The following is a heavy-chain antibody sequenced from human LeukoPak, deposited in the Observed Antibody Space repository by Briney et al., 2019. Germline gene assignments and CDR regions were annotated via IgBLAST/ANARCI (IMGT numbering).Heavy chain of an antibody. D-gene: IGHD5-12*01. CDR1: GYTFTSYD. J-gene: IGHJ4*02. CDR3: ARVIPKVATIKVTTGFDY. Sequence: ASVKVSYKASGYTFTSYDINWVRQATGQGLEWMGWMNPNSGNTGYAQKFQGRVTMTRNTSISTAYMELSSLRSEDTAVYYCARVIPKVATIKVTTGFDYWGQGTLVTVSS. CDR2: MNPNSGNT. V-gene: IGHV1-8*01.